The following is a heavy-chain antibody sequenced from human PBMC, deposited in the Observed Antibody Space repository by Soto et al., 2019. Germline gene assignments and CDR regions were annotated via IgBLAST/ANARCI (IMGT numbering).Heavy chain of an antibody. D-gene: IGHD5-12*01. CDR1: GDTFHRHA. V-gene: IGHV1-69*06. CDR3: AVIGYDLDY. Sequence: SVKVSCKGSGDTFHRHALSWVRQAPGQGLEWMGGIIPMFGTANYAQKFQGRVTITADTSTSTAYMELSSLRFEDTAFYYCAVIGYDLDYWGQGTLVTVSS. CDR2: IIPMFGTA. J-gene: IGHJ4*02.